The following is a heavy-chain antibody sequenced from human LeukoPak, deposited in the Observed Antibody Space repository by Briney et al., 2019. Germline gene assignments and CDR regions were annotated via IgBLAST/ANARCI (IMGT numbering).Heavy chain of an antibody. J-gene: IGHJ4*02. V-gene: IGHV4-59*01. Sequence: SEALSLTCTVSGGFISSYYWSWIRQPPGKGLEWIGSIYYSGSTYYNPSLKSRVTISVDTSKNQFSLKLSSVTAADTAIYYCARDAKYYYGSRTYFFFEYWGQGTLLTVSS. CDR1: GGFISSYY. CDR3: ARDAKYYYGSRTYFFFEY. D-gene: IGHD3-10*01. CDR2: IYYSGST.